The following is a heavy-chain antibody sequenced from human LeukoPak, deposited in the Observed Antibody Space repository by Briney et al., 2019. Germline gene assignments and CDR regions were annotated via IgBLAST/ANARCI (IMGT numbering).Heavy chain of an antibody. Sequence: ASVKVSCKASGYTFTSYSINWVRQAPGQGLEWMGWVSPNSGNTGYAQKFQGRVTMTRDTSISTVYMELSSLRSEDTAVYYCARGVGYCSGGNCYGVGSSDYWGQGTLVTVSS. CDR3: ARGVGYCSGGNCYGVGSSDY. CDR1: GYTFTSYS. V-gene: IGHV1-8*02. J-gene: IGHJ4*02. CDR2: VSPNSGNT. D-gene: IGHD2-15*01.